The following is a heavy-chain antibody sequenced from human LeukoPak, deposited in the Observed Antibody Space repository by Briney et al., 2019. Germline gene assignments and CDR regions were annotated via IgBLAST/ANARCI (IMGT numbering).Heavy chain of an antibody. CDR1: GFTFWKYG. D-gene: IGHD1-26*01. J-gene: IGHJ4*02. CDR2: AWNDGRTT. Sequence: GRSLRLSCATSGFTFWKYGMHWVRQAPGKGLEWVAIAWNDGRTTHHADSVKSRFSISRDNSKNTLYLQMNSLRAEDTAVYYCATDGSERDIDNWGRGTLVTVSA. CDR3: ATDGSERDIDN. V-gene: IGHV3-33*01.